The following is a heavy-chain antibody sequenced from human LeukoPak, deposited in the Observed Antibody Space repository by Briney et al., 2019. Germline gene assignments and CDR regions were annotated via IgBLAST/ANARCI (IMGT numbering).Heavy chain of an antibody. D-gene: IGHD1-26*01. CDR1: GFTFSSYA. J-gene: IGHJ4*02. CDR3: AKWPEGATPKFHH. CDR2: ISASGHAT. Sequence: GGSLRLSCAASGFTFSSYAMSWVRQAPGKGLEAPGRGLEWVSTISASGHATYYPDSVRGRFTISRDNSKSTLHLQMDSLRAEDSALYYCAKWPEGATPKFHHWGQGTLVTVSS. V-gene: IGHV3-23*01.